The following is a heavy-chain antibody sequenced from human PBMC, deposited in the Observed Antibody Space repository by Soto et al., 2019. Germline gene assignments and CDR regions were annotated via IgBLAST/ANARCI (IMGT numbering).Heavy chain of an antibody. CDR3: ASDLWGYSGTDCTPLDV. J-gene: IGHJ6*02. D-gene: IGHD2-21*02. Sequence: QVQLQESGPGLVKPSETLSLTCTVSGGTISRYYWSWIRQPPGKGLEWIGYMYNTGSTVYNPSFTRRVSISVGTSRHQCSLKLTPVPAPDPALYYCASDLWGYSGTDCTPLDVWGQGTPVTSSS. V-gene: IGHV4-59*01. CDR2: MYNTGST. CDR1: GGTISRYY.